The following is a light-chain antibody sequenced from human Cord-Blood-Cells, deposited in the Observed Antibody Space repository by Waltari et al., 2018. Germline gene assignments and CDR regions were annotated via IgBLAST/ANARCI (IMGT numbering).Light chain of an antibody. J-gene: IGKJ4*01. CDR2: DAS. V-gene: IGKV3-11*01. Sequence: EIVLTQSPATLSLSPGERAPLSCRASQSVSSYLAWYQQKPGQAPRLLIYDASNRATGIPARFSSSGSGTDFTLTISSLEPEDFAVYYCQQRSNWPLTFGGGTKVEIK. CDR1: QSVSSY. CDR3: QQRSNWPLT.